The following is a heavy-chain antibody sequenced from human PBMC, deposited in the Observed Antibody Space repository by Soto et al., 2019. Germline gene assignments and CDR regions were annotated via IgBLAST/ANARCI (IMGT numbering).Heavy chain of an antibody. CDR2: ISYSGST. CDR1: GGSISSGGYY. Sequence: TSETLSLTCAVSGGSISSGGYYWSWIRQHPGTGLEWIGYISYSGSTYYNPSLKSRVTISVDTSKNQFSLKLSSVTAADTAVYYCARHPPIAVAAIDYWGQGTLVTVSS. CDR3: ARHPPIAVAAIDY. D-gene: IGHD6-19*01. J-gene: IGHJ4*02. V-gene: IGHV4-31*11.